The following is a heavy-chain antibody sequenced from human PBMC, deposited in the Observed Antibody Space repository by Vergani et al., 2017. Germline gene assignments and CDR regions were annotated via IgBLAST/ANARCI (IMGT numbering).Heavy chain of an antibody. CDR1: GVSVTDYN. V-gene: IGHV4-59*02. Sequence: QAQLQESGPGLVKPSETLSLTCHVFGVSVTDYNCNWIRQAPGKGLEWIGSLSTTGSATHASHNPSLKSRVSISVDTSKIQFSLILTSVTAADSAIYYCACDTHSWQRADRWGQGLLVSVSS. D-gene: IGHD6-13*01. J-gene: IGHJ5*02. CDR3: ACDTHSWQRADR. CDR2: LSTTGSA.